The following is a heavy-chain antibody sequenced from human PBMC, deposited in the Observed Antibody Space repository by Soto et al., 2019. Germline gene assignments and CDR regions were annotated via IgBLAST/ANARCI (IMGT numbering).Heavy chain of an antibody. Sequence: PGGSLRLSCTASGFTFGDYAMSWFRQAPGKGLEWVGFIRSKAYGGTTEYAASVKGRFTISRDDSKSIAYLQMNSLKTEDTAVYYCTSSGYSYGLGYYGMDVWGQGTTVTVSS. D-gene: IGHD5-18*01. CDR1: GFTFGDYA. CDR2: IRSKAYGGTT. J-gene: IGHJ6*02. CDR3: TSSGYSYGLGYYGMDV. V-gene: IGHV3-49*03.